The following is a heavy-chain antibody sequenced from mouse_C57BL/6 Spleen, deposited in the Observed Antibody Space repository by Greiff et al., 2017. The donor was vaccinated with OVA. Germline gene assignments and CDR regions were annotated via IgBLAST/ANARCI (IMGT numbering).Heavy chain of an antibody. J-gene: IGHJ1*03. CDR3: TRVSSSYWYFDV. Sequence: QVQLQESGAELVRPGASVTLSCKASGYTFTDYEMHWVKQTPVHGLEWIGAIDPETGGTAYNQKFKVKAILTADKSSSTAYMELRSLTSEDSAVYYCTRVSSSYWYFDVWGTGTTVTVSS. CDR2: IDPETGGT. D-gene: IGHD1-1*01. CDR1: GYTFTDYE. V-gene: IGHV1-15*01.